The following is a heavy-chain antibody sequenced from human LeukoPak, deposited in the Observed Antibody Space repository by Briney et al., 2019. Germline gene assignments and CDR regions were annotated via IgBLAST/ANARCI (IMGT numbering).Heavy chain of an antibody. J-gene: IGHJ4*02. CDR3: AKDELVANDY. D-gene: IGHD5-12*01. V-gene: IGHV3-43D*03. CDR1: GFTFDDYA. Sequence: GGSLRLSCAASGFTFDDYAMHWVRHAPGKGLEWVSLISWDGGSTYYADSVKGRFTISRDNSKNSLYLQMNSLRAEDTAVYYCAKDELVANDYWGQGTLVTVSS. CDR2: ISWDGGST.